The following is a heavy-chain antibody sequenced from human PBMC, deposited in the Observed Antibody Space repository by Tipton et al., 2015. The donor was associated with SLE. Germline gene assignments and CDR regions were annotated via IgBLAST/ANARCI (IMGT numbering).Heavy chain of an antibody. J-gene: IGHJ4*02. Sequence: TLSLTCAVYGGSFSGYYWSWIRQPPGKGLEWIGEINHSGSTNYNPSLESRVTISVATSKNQFSLKLSSVTAADSAVYYCARRGVDTAMAYYFDYWGQGTLVTVSS. V-gene: IGHV4-34*01. CDR2: INHSGST. D-gene: IGHD5-18*01. CDR1: GGSFSGYY. CDR3: ARRGVDTAMAYYFDY.